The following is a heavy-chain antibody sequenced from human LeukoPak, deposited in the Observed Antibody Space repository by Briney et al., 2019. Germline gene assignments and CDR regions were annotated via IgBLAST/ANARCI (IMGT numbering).Heavy chain of an antibody. D-gene: IGHD1-26*01. Sequence: GGSLRLSCAGSGFSFSSYGMHWVRQAPGKGLEWVSYISSSGRTTYDADSVKGRFTISRDNAKNSLYLQMNSLRAEDTAVYYCARSYSGSPRNWFDPWGQGTLVTVSS. CDR1: GFSFSSYG. CDR2: ISSSGRTT. V-gene: IGHV3-48*04. J-gene: IGHJ5*02. CDR3: ARSYSGSPRNWFDP.